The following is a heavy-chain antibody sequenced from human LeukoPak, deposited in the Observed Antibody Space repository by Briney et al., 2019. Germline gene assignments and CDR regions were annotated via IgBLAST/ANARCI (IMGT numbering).Heavy chain of an antibody. CDR1: GGSISSYY. CDR2: IYYSGST. J-gene: IGHJ4*02. CDR3: ASSTIAVSTCFDY. V-gene: IGHV4-59*08. D-gene: IGHD2-15*01. Sequence: SETLSLTCTVSGGSISSYYWSWIRQPPGKGLEWIGYIYYSGSTNYNPSLKSRVTISVDTSKNQFSLKLSSVTAADTAVYYCASSTIAVSTCFDYWGQGTLVTVSS.